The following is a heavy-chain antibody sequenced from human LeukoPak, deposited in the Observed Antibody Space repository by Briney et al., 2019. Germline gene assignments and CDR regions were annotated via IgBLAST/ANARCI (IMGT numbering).Heavy chain of an antibody. V-gene: IGHV3-23*01. Sequence: PGGSLRLSCAASEFTFSTYAMSWVRQAPGRGLEWVSGISGGGGLTNYADSLKGRFTISRDNSKNTLYLQMNSLRAEDTAVYYCAKGMESMVVAATSLDYWGQGTLVTVSS. CDR2: ISGGGGLT. CDR1: EFTFSTYA. D-gene: IGHD2-15*01. J-gene: IGHJ4*02. CDR3: AKGMESMVVAATSLDY.